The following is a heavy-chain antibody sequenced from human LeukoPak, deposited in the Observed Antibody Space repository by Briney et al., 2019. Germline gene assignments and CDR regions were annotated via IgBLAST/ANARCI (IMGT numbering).Heavy chain of an antibody. J-gene: IGHJ4*02. V-gene: IGHV1-24*01. Sequence: ASVKVSCKVSGYTLTELSMHWVRQAPGKGLEWMGGFDPEDGETFYAQKFQGRVTMTEDTSTDTAYMELSSLRSEDTAVYYCATDFVPYYYGSGSYSPRDYWGQGTLVTVSS. D-gene: IGHD3-10*01. CDR3: ATDFVPYYYGSGSYSPRDY. CDR2: FDPEDGET. CDR1: GYTLTELS.